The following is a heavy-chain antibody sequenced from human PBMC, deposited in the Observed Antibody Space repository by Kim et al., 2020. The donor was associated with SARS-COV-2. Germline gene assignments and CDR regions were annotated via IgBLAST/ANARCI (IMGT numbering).Heavy chain of an antibody. CDR1: GYSFTSYW. CDR3: ARLNPDRRYCSGGSCQAFDI. Sequence: GESLKISCKGSGYSFTSYWIGWVRQMPGKGLEWMGIIYPGDSDTRYSPSFQGQVTISADKSISTAYLQWSSLKASDTAMYYCARLNPDRRYCSGGSCQAFDIWGQGTMVTVSS. V-gene: IGHV5-51*01. D-gene: IGHD2-15*01. CDR2: IYPGDSDT. J-gene: IGHJ3*02.